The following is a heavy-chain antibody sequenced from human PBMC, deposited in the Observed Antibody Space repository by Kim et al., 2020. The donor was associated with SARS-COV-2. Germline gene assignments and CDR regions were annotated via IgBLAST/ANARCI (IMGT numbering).Heavy chain of an antibody. J-gene: IGHJ4*02. CDR2: ISYSGSA. CDR3: ARDSVMTPIGTLDY. CDR1: GDSIDSNNNY. D-gene: IGHD3-16*01. Sequence: SETLSLTCSVSGDSIDSNNNYWGWIRQSPGKGLEWIGSISYSGSAFYIPSLKSRVTISIDTSKNHFSLRLTSVTAADTAVYYCARDSVMTPIGTLDYWGQGTLVAVSS. V-gene: IGHV4-39*07.